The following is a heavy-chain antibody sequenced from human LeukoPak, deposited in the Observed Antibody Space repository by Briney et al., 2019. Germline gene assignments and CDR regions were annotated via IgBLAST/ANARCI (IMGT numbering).Heavy chain of an antibody. Sequence: SETLSLTCTGSGGSISSYYWSWIRQPPAKGLEWIGYSYYSGSTNYNPSLKSRVTISVDTSKNQFSPKLSSVTAEDTAVYYCARHWTENSYYDSSGYYHTASLYYFDYWGQGTLVTVSS. V-gene: IGHV4-59*08. CDR1: GGSISSYY. J-gene: IGHJ4*02. CDR3: ARHWTENSYYDSSGYYHTASLYYFDY. D-gene: IGHD3-22*01. CDR2: SYYSGST.